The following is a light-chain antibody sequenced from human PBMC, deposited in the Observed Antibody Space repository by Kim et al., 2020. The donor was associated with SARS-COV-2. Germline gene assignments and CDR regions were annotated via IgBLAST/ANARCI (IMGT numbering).Light chain of an antibody. CDR2: QDS. Sequence: ASPGQTASITCSGDKLGDKYACWYQQKPGQSPVLVIYQDSKRPSGIPERFSGSNSGNTATLTISGTQAMDEADYYCQAWDSSTAVFGGGTQLTVL. J-gene: IGLJ2*01. CDR1: KLGDKY. V-gene: IGLV3-1*01. CDR3: QAWDSSTAV.